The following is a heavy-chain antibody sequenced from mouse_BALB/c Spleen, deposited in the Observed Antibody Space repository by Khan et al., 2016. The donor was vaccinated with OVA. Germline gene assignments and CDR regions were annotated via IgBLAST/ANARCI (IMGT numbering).Heavy chain of an antibody. J-gene: IGHJ4*01. V-gene: IGHV9-4*02. D-gene: IGHD2-14*01. Sequence: QIQLVQSGPELKKPGETVRISCKASGYTFTTAGIQWVQKMPGKGLKWIGWINTHSGVPKYAEDFKGRFAFSLEISVNTAYLQITNLKNEDTATYFYARGGDAYYRNDGGAMEYWGQGTSVTVSS. CDR2: INTHSGVP. CDR1: GYTFTTAG. CDR3: ARGGDAYYRNDGGAMEY.